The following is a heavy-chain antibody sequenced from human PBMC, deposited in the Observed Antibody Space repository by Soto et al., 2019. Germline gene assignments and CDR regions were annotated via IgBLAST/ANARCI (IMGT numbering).Heavy chain of an antibody. CDR1: GYTLTNCG. CDR2: ISTDNGNT. J-gene: IGHJ4*02. CDR3: ASALKTYYYGSSGYDDY. Sequence: GASVKVSCTASGYTLTNCGRSWVRQAPGQGLEWMGWISTDNGNTNYAQKLQGRVTMTTDTSTSTAYMELRSLRSDDTAVYYCASALKTYYYGSSGYDDYWGQGTLVTVSS. D-gene: IGHD3-22*01. V-gene: IGHV1-18*01.